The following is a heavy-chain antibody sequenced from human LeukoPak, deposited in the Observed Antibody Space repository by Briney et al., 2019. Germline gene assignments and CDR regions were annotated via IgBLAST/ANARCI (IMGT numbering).Heavy chain of an antibody. CDR2: ISGSGDST. V-gene: IGHV3-23*01. D-gene: IGHD6-19*01. CDR1: GFTFSSYA. Sequence: TGGSLRLSCAASGFTFSSYAMSWVRQAPGKGLEWVSAISGSGDSTYSADSVKGRFTISRDNSKNTLYLQMNSLRAEDTAVYYCAKFSSSGWSRSTNKWGQGTLVTVSS. J-gene: IGHJ4*02. CDR3: AKFSSSGWSRSTNK.